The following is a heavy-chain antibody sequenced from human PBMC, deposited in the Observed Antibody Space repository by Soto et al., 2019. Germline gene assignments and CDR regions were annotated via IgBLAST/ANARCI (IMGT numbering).Heavy chain of an antibody. CDR1: GASVSSSSYY. Sequence: QLQLHESGPGLVRPSENLSLTCTVSGASVSSSSYYWGWIRQSPEKGLEWIGTIYYSGTTYYSPSLKGRVLGPVHASNNQCLLEVTSVTAADTATNYCTMSLFFDWIPSIPGLDYWGPGTWVTVSS. J-gene: IGHJ4*02. D-gene: IGHD3-9*01. CDR2: IYYSGTT. V-gene: IGHV4-39*01. CDR3: TMSLFFDWIPSIPGLDY.